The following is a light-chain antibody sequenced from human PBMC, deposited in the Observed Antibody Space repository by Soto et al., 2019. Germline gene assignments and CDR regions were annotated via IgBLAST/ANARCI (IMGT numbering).Light chain of an antibody. V-gene: IGKV3-20*01. CDR1: QSVSSSS. Sequence: EIVLTQSPGTLSLSPGERATLSCRASQSVSSSSLAWYQQTPGQAPRLLIYGASSRATAIPDRFSGSGSGTDFTLTISRLEPEDFAVYYCQYGRSPLFTVGPGTTVDIK. CDR3: QYGRSPLFT. CDR2: GAS. J-gene: IGKJ3*01.